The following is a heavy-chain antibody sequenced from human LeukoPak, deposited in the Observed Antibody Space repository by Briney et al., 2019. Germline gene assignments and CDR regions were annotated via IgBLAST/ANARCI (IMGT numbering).Heavy chain of an antibody. CDR1: GFTFSSYW. CDR2: IEQDGSQK. Sequence: RGSLRLSCAASGFTFSSYWLSWVRQAPGKGLEWVASIEQDGSQKYYVDSVRGRFTISRDNAKNSVYLQTNSLRVEDTAMYYCAGNRGGNLFASWGQEPWSPSPQ. J-gene: IGHJ5*01. V-gene: IGHV3-7*01. D-gene: IGHD3-10*01. CDR3: AGNRGGNLFAS.